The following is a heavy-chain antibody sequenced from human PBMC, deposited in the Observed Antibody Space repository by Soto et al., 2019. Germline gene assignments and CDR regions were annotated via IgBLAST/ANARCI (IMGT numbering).Heavy chain of an antibody. CDR1: GFTFSSYS. Sequence: EVQLVESGGGLVKPGGSLRLSCAASGFTFSSYSMHWVRQAPGKGLEWVPSISSRSRSIYYADSQKGRFTISRDNTKNSLYLQMNNLRAEDTAVYYCARDRGDYEGIVPYSFDHWGQGTLVTVSS. D-gene: IGHD4-17*01. V-gene: IGHV3-21*01. CDR3: ARDRGDYEGIVPYSFDH. CDR2: ISSRSRSI. J-gene: IGHJ4*02.